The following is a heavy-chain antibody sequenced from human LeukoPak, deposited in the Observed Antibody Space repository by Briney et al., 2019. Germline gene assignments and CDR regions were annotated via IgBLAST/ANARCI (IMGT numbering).Heavy chain of an antibody. Sequence: PGGSLRLSCAASGFTVSSNYMSWVRQAPGKGLEWVSVIYSGGSTYYADSVKGRFTISRGNSKNTLYLQMNSLRAEDTAVYYCARELLWFGEFTSRWFDPWGQGTLVTVSS. D-gene: IGHD3-10*01. CDR2: IYSGGST. CDR3: ARELLWFGEFTSRWFDP. V-gene: IGHV3-53*01. J-gene: IGHJ5*02. CDR1: GFTVSSNY.